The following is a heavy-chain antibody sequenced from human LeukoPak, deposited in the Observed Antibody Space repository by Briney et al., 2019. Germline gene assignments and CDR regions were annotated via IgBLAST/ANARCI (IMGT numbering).Heavy chain of an antibody. Sequence: PGGSLRLSCAASGFTVSSSSMSWVRQAPAKGLEWLSLIHSGGNTYYADSVKGRFTISRDNSKNTLFLQMNSLRADDTALYYCVSHSDSSTSYSFDYWGQGILVTVSS. D-gene: IGHD3-9*01. V-gene: IGHV3-53*01. CDR3: VSHSDSSTSYSFDY. CDR2: IHSGGNT. CDR1: GFTVSSSS. J-gene: IGHJ4*02.